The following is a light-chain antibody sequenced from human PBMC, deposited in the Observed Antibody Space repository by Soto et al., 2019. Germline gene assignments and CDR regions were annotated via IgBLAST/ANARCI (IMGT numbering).Light chain of an antibody. J-gene: IGKJ1*01. CDR3: QQYNNWPLKT. CDR2: GAS. Sequence: EIVMTQSPATLSVYPGERATLSCRASQSVSSNLAWYQQKPGQAPRLLIYGASTRATGIPARFSGSGSGTEFTLTISSLQSEDFAVYYCQQYNNWPLKTFGQGTKVEIK. CDR1: QSVSSN. V-gene: IGKV3-15*01.